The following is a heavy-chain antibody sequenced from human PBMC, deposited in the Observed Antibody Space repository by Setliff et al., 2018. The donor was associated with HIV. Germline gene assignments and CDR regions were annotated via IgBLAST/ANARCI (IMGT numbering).Heavy chain of an antibody. CDR3: ARAKTHYHYYYYMDV. V-gene: IGHV4-39*07. J-gene: IGHJ6*03. CDR2: INWNGGST. Sequence: PSETLSLTCTVSGGSVSSGSYYWSWIRQPPGKGLEWVSGINWNGGSTNYNPSLKSRVTISVDTSKNQFSLKLSSVTAADTAVYYCARAKTHYHYYYYMDVWGKGTTVTVSS. CDR1: GGSVSSGSYY.